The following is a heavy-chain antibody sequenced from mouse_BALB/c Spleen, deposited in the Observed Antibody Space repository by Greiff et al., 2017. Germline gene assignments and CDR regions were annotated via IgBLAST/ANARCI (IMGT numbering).Heavy chain of an antibody. J-gene: IGHJ1*01. D-gene: IGHD2-14*01. V-gene: IGHV5-17*02. CDR1: GFTFSSFG. CDR3: ARSGYRYDVWYFDV. CDR2: ISSGSSTI. Sequence: EVQVVESGGGLVQPGGSRKLSCAASGFTFSSFGMHWVRQAPEKGLEWVAYISSGSSTIYYADTVKGRFTISRDNPKNTLFLQMTSLRSEDTAMYYCARSGYRYDVWYFDVWGAGTTVTVSS.